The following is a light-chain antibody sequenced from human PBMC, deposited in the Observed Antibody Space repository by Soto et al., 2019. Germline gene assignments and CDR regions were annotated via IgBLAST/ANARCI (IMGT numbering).Light chain of an antibody. CDR2: EVS. J-gene: IGLJ2*01. CDR1: RKNVGSYNR. Sequence: QSALTRPPSWSGSPGESVTISCIGTRKNVGSYNRVSWYQQPPGTAPKLMIYEVSYRPSGVPDRFSGSKPGNTASLTISGLQAEDEADYYCSSYTSSNSVVFGGGTKLTVL. V-gene: IGLV2-18*02. CDR3: SSYTSSNSVV.